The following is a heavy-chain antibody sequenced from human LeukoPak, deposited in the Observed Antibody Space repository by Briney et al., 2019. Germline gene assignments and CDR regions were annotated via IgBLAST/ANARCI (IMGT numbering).Heavy chain of an antibody. CDR1: GFTFSGSA. D-gene: IGHD2-2*01. CDR2: IRSKANSYAT. CDR3: TRLTGDDCSSTSCRDY. Sequence: GGSLKLSCAASGFTFSGSAMHWVRQASGKGLEWVGRIRSKANSYATAYAASVKGRFTISRGDSKNTAYLQMNSLKTEDTAVYYCTRLTGDDCSSTSCRDYWGQGTLVTVSS. J-gene: IGHJ4*02. V-gene: IGHV3-73*01.